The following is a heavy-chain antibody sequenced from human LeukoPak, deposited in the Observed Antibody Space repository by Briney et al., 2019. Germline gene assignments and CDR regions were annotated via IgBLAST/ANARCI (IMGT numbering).Heavy chain of an antibody. V-gene: IGHV3-64*01. D-gene: IGHD2-2*01. J-gene: IGHJ4*02. CDR2: ISSNGGST. CDR3: ARGGSGYCSSTRCFGFDY. Sequence: GGSLRLSCAASGFTFSSYAMHWVRQAPGKGLEYVSAISSNGGSTYYENSVKGRFTISRDNSKNTLYLQMGSLRAEDMAVYYCARGGSGYCSSTRCFGFDYWGQGTLVTVSS. CDR1: GFTFSSYA.